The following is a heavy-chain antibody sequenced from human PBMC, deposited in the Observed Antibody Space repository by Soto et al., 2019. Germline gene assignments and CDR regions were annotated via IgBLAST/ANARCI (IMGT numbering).Heavy chain of an antibody. V-gene: IGHV3-23*01. CDR1: GFTFSSYA. J-gene: IGHJ3*01. CDR2: ISGSGGST. CDR3: AKAIDYYDKAPID. Sequence: GGSLRLSCAASGFTFSSYAMSWVRQAPGKRLEWVSAISGSGGSTYYADSVKGRFTISRDNSKNTLYLQMNSLRAEDTAVYYCAKAIDYYDKAPIDWGQGTMVTVSS. D-gene: IGHD3-22*01.